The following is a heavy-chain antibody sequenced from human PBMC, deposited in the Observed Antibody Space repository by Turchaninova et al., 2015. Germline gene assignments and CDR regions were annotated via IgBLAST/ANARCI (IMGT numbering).Heavy chain of an antibody. CDR1: GFTCRSYD. Sequence: EVQLVASGVGLVRPGGSLRLSCAASGFTCRSYDMTWVRQAPGKGLELVSSISSSSTYINYADSVRGRFTISRDNAKNSLYLQMNNLRVEDTAIYFCAREKTAAGGDYWGQGTLVTVSA. CDR3: AREKTAAGGDY. J-gene: IGHJ4*02. D-gene: IGHD6-13*01. V-gene: IGHV3-21*01. CDR2: ISSSSTYI.